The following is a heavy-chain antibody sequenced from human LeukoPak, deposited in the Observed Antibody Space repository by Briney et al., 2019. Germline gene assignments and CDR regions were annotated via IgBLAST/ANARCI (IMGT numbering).Heavy chain of an antibody. CDR3: TTVPERVAVAGTGSNFHFH. CDR1: GFTFSNAW. V-gene: IGHV3-15*01. Sequence: GGSLRLSCAASGFTFSNAWMSWVRQAPGKGLEWVGRIKSKTDGGTTDYAAPVKGRFTISRDDSKNTLYLQMNSLKTEDTAVYYCTTVPERVAVAGTGSNFHFHWGQGTLVTVSS. CDR2: IKSKTDGGTT. D-gene: IGHD6-19*01. J-gene: IGHJ4*02.